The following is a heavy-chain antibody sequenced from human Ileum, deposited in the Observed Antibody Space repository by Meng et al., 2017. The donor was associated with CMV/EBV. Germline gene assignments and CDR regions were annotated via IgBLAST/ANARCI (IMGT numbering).Heavy chain of an antibody. CDR3: ARDRGKNSGSHNRFDP. V-gene: IGHV1-18*01. D-gene: IGHD1-26*01. CDR2: ISAYNGNT. CDR1: GYTFTSYG. J-gene: IGHJ5*02. Sequence: SGYTFTSYGISWVRQAPGQGLEWMGWISAYNGNTNYAQKLQGRVTMTTDTSTSTAYMELRSLRSDDTAVYYCARDRGKNSGSHNRFDPWGQGTLVTVSS.